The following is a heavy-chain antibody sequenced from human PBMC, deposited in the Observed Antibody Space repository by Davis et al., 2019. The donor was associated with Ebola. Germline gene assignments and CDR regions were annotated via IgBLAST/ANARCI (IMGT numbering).Heavy chain of an antibody. J-gene: IGHJ6*01. V-gene: IGHV3-23*01. CDR2: ISGSGGST. CDR3: TLLQEHL. CDR1: GFTFNNYV. Sequence: GESLKISCTASGFTFNNYVMNWVRQAPGKGLEWVSGISGSGGSTYYADSVKGRFTISRDNSRNTLYLQMNGLHQGPIGLPPGTLLQEHLWG.